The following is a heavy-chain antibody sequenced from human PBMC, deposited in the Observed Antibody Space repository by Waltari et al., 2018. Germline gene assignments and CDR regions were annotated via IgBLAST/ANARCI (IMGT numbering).Heavy chain of an antibody. CDR3: ASNLYCSSTSCYGGGGWFDP. D-gene: IGHD2-2*01. Sequence: QVQLQESGPGLVKPSETLSLTCTVSGGSISSYYWSWIRQPPGKGREWIGYIYYSGSTNYNPSLKSRVTISVDTSKNQFSLKLSSVTAADTAVYYCASNLYCSSTSCYGGGGWFDPWGQGTLVTVSS. V-gene: IGHV4-59*01. CDR1: GGSISSYY. CDR2: IYYSGST. J-gene: IGHJ5*02.